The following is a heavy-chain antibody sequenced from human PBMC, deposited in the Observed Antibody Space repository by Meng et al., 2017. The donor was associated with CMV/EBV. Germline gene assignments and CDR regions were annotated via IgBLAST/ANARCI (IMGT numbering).Heavy chain of an antibody. D-gene: IGHD1-26*01. CDR1: GYTFTSYC. J-gene: IGHJ5*02. CDR3: ARVGLWELHYNWFDP. Sequence: ASVKVSCKASGYTFTSYCISWVRQAPGQGLEWMGWITAYNGKTNYAQKLQGRVTMTTETSTSTAYMELRSLRSDDTAVYYCARVGLWELHYNWFDPWGQGTLVTVSS. V-gene: IGHV1-18*01. CDR2: ITAYNGKT.